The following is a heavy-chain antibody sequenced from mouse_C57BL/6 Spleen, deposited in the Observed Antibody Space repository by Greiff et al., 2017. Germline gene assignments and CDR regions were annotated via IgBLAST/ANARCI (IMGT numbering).Heavy chain of an antibody. D-gene: IGHD2-3*01. V-gene: IGHV5-17*01. CDR3: SRPYYGYYVHAMDY. Sequence: DVQLVESGGGLVKPGGSLKLSCAASGFTFSDYGMHWVRQAPEKGLEWVAYISSRSSTIHYADKVKGRLTISRDTAKNTLFLQMTRLRSEDTAMYYCSRPYYGYYVHAMDYWGQGTSVTASS. CDR1: GFTFSDYG. CDR2: ISSRSSTI. J-gene: IGHJ4*01.